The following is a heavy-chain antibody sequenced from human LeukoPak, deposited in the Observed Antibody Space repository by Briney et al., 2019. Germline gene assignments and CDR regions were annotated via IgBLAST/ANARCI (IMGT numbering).Heavy chain of an antibody. V-gene: IGHV3-7*01. J-gene: IGHJ4*02. Sequence: GGSLRLSCAASGFTFSSHWMSWVRQAPGKGLEWVANIKKDGSEKYYVDAVKGRFTISRDSSKNTLHLQMNSLRTEDTAVYYCARDSISSSWYERDYYFDYWGQGTLVTVSS. CDR2: IKKDGSEK. CDR1: GFTFSSHW. D-gene: IGHD6-13*01. CDR3: ARDSISSSWYERDYYFDY.